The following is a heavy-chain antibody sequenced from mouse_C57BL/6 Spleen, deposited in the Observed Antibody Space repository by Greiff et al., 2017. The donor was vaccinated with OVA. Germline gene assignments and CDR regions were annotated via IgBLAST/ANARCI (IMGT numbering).Heavy chain of an antibody. Sequence: EVKLMESGGGLVKPGGSLKLSCAASGFTFSSYAMSWVRQTPEKRLEWVATISDGGSYTYYPDNVKGRFPISRDNAKNNLYLQMSHLKSEDTAMYYCAREGGGYYFDYWGQGTTLTVSS. J-gene: IGHJ2*01. CDR3: AREGGGYYFDY. CDR1: GFTFSSYA. V-gene: IGHV5-4*01. CDR2: ISDGGSYT.